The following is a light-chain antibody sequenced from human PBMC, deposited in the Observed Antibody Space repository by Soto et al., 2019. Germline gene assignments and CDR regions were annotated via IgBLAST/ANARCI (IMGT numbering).Light chain of an antibody. J-gene: IGKJ1*01. CDR3: QQYNDWPLT. Sequence: ILMTQSPVTLSVSPGERATLSRRASQSVSSNLAWYQQKPGQAPSLLIYGAFTRATGIPASFSGTGSGTEFTLTISSLQSEDFALYYCQQYNDWPLTFGQGTKVEI. CDR1: QSVSSN. CDR2: GAF. V-gene: IGKV3-15*01.